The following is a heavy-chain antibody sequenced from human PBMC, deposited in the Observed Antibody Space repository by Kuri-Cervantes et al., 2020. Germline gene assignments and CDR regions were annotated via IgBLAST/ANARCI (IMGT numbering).Heavy chain of an antibody. D-gene: IGHD1-1*01. V-gene: IGHV1-18*01. J-gene: IGHJ5*02. CDR3: ARGRGVAGTTWYNWFDP. CDR2: ISAYNGNT. CDR1: GYTFTSYG. Sequence: ASVKVSCKASGYTFTSYGISWVRQAPGQGLEWMGWISAYNGNTNYAQKFQGRVTMTRDTSISTAYMELRSLRSDDTAVYYCARGRGVAGTTWYNWFDPWGQGTLVTVSS.